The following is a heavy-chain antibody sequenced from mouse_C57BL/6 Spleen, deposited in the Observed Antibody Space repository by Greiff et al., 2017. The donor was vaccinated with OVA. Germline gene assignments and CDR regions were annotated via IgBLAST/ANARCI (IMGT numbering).Heavy chain of an antibody. J-gene: IGHJ2*01. CDR2: ISGGGGNT. CDR1: GFTFSSYT. Sequence: EVQGVESGGGLVKPGGSLKLSCAASGFTFSSYTMSWVRLTPEKRLEWVATISGGGGNTYYPDSVKGRFTISRDHAKNTLYLQLSRLRSEDTAFYYCATEPFDYWGQCTTLTVSS. CDR3: ATEPFDY. V-gene: IGHV5-9*01.